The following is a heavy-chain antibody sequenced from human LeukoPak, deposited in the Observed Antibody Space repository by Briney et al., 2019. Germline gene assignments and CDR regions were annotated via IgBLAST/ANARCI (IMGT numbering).Heavy chain of an antibody. CDR2: INHSGST. D-gene: IGHD3-10*01. J-gene: IGHJ4*02. V-gene: IGHV4-34*01. CDR1: GGSFSGYY. Sequence: RSETLSLTCAVYGGSFSGYYWSWIRQPPGKGLEWIGEINHSGSTNYNPSLKSRVTISVDTSKNQFSLKLSSVTAADTAVYYCAAPSGSYYNDLAPLDYWGQGTLVTVSS. CDR3: AAPSGSYYNDLAPLDY.